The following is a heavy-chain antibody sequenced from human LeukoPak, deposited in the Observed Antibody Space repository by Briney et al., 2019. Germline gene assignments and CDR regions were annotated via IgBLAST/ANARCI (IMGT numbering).Heavy chain of an antibody. CDR3: ARVSGSYRAFDY. Sequence: GGSLRLSCAASGFTFSSYGMHWVRQAPGKGLEWVTFIRYDGINKYYADSVKGRFTISRDNAKNSLYLQMNSLRAEDTAVYYCARVSGSYRAFDYWGQGTLVTVSS. D-gene: IGHD1-26*01. V-gene: IGHV3-30*02. CDR2: IRYDGINK. J-gene: IGHJ4*02. CDR1: GFTFSSYG.